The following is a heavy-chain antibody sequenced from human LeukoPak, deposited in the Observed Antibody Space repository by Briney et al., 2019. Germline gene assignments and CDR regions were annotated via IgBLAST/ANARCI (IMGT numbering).Heavy chain of an antibody. D-gene: IGHD5-12*01. CDR3: ARVIATPDY. Sequence: GGSLRLSCAASGFTFSNAWMSWVRQAPGKGLEWVANIKQDGSEKYYVDSVKGRFTISRDNAKNSLYLQMNSLRAEDTAVYYCARVIATPDYWGQGPLVTVSS. J-gene: IGHJ4*02. CDR1: GFTFSNAW. V-gene: IGHV3-7*01. CDR2: IKQDGSEK.